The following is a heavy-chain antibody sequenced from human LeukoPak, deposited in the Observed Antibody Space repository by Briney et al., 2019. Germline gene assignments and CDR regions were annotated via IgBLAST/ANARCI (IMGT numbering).Heavy chain of an antibody. D-gene: IGHD2/OR15-2a*01. CDR1: GGSIGNYY. J-gene: IGHJ4*02. CDR3: ARDFYGDDGHHPFDY. V-gene: IGHV4-4*07. CDR2: IYASGST. Sequence: PSETLSLTCSVPGGSIGNYYWNWLRQPAGKGLEWIGRIYASGSTNYNPSLKSRVTISMDKSKNHFSLNLKSVTAADTAFYYCARDFYGDDGHHPFDYWGQGIQVTVSS.